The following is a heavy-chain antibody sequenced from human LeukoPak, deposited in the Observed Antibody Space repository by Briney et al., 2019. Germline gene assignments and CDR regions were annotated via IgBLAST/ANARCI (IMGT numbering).Heavy chain of an antibody. CDR2: IYHSGST. Sequence: PSETLSLTCTVSGGSIRRADYYWGWIRQSPGKGLEWIGSIYHSGSTYYNPSLQSRVTKSVDPSKNQFSLNLSSVTAADTAVYFCTRGTSDGGDHCFDSWGQGTQVTVSA. CDR3: TRGTSDGGDHCFDS. V-gene: IGHV4-39*07. CDR1: GGSIRRADYY. J-gene: IGHJ4*02. D-gene: IGHD5-24*01.